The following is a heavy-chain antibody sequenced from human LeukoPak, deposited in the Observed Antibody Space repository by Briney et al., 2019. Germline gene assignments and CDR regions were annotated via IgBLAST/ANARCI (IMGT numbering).Heavy chain of an antibody. V-gene: IGHV4-39*01. Sequence: KPSETLSLTCTVSGGSISSSSYYWGWIRQPPGKGLEWIGSIYYSGSTYYNLSLKSRVTISVDTSKNQFSLKLSSVTAADTAVYYCARGVVVAAKDAFDIWGQGTMVTVSS. J-gene: IGHJ3*02. CDR1: GGSISSSSYY. CDR3: ARGVVVAAKDAFDI. CDR2: IYYSGST. D-gene: IGHD2-15*01.